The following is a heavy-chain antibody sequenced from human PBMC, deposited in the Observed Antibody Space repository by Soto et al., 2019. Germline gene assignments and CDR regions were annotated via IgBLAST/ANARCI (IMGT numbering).Heavy chain of an antibody. V-gene: IGHV4-59*01. CDR1: GGSISVYY. CDR3: ARGVGSSPPRY. CDR2: IYASGSP. J-gene: IGHJ4*02. Sequence: QVQLQESGPGQVKPSETLSLTCTISGGSISVYYWRWVRQPPGHELEWIGYIYASGSPYYNPSLRSRVTISADTSKNQISLKLTSPTAADTAVYYCARGVGSSPPRYWGRGTLVTVSS. D-gene: IGHD1-26*01.